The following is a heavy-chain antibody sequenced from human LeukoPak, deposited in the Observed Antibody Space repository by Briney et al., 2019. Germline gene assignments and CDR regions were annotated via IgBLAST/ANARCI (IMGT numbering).Heavy chain of an antibody. D-gene: IGHD5-12*01. CDR1: GYTFTDYY. V-gene: IGHV1-2*02. J-gene: IGHJ4*02. CDR3: ARAGEMATIRRAGLDY. Sequence: ASVKVSCEASGYTFTDYYMHWVRQAPGQGLEWMGWINPNSGGTNYAQKFQGRVTMTRDTSISTAYMELSRLRSGDTAVYYCARAGEMATIRRAGLDYWGQGTLVTVSS. CDR2: INPNSGGT.